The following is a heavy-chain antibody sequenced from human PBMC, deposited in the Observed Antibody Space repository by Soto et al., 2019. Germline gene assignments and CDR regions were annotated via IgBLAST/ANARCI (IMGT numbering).Heavy chain of an antibody. CDR2: ISYDGSNK. J-gene: IGHJ6*03. CDR3: AKPPGDFWSGYQASMDV. D-gene: IGHD3-3*01. Sequence: GGSLRLSCAASGFTFSSYGMHWVRQAPGKGLEWVAVISYDGSNKYYADSVKGRFTISRDNSKNTLYLQMNSLRAEDTAVYYCAKPPGDFWSGYQASMDVWGKGTTVTVSS. CDR1: GFTFSSYG. V-gene: IGHV3-30*18.